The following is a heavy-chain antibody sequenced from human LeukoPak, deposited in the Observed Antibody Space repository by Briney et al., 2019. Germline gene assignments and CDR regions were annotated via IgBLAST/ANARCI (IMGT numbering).Heavy chain of an antibody. D-gene: IGHD6-13*01. Sequence: SETLSLTCAVYGGSFSGYYWSWIRQPPGKGLEWIGEINHSGSTNYNPSLKSRVTISVDTSKNQFSLKLSSVTAADTAVYYCARDTRYTAAAPGFDPWGQGTLVTVSP. CDR2: INHSGST. CDR1: GGSFSGYY. V-gene: IGHV4-34*01. CDR3: ARDTRYTAAAPGFDP. J-gene: IGHJ5*02.